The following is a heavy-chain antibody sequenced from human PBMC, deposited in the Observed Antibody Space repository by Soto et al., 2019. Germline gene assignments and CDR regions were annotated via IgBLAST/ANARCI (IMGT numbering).Heavy chain of an antibody. V-gene: IGHV1-8*01. Sequence: VQLVQSGAEVREPGASVKVSCKASGYSFTSLDINWVRQTAGQGLAWMGWMQPSTGRTGYAQKFQGRVTMTRDTSINTAYMELTTLTSDDTAFYYCARGVSAGVDYWGQGTLVTVSS. CDR3: ARGVSAGVDY. CDR1: GYSFTSLD. J-gene: IGHJ4*02. D-gene: IGHD1-26*01. CDR2: MQPSTGRT.